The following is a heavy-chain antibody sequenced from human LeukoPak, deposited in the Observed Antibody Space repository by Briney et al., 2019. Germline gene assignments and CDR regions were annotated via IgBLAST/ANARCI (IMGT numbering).Heavy chain of an antibody. CDR2: IYYSGST. CDR3: VRLWLRWGIDY. V-gene: IGHV4-39*07. J-gene: IGHJ4*02. CDR1: GGSISSSSYY. Sequence: SETLSLTCTVSGGSISSSSYYWGWIRQPPGKGLEWIGSIYYSGSTYYNPSLKSRVTISVDTSKNQFSLKLSSVTTADTAVYYCVRLWLRWGIDYWGQGSLVTVSS. D-gene: IGHD5-12*01.